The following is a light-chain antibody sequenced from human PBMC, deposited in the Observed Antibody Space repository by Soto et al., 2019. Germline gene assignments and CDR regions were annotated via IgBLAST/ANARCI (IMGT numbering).Light chain of an antibody. Sequence: QSVLTQPPSASGTPGQRVTISCSGSSSNIGSNTVNWYQQLPGTAPKLLIYVNNQRPSGVPDRFSGSKSGTSASLAISGLQSGDEADYYCAAWDDSLNGVVFGGGTKLTVL. CDR3: AAWDDSLNGVV. CDR2: VNN. J-gene: IGLJ2*01. CDR1: SSNIGSNT. V-gene: IGLV1-44*01.